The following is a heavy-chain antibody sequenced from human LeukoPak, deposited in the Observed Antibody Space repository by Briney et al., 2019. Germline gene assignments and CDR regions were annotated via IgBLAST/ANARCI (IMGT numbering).Heavy chain of an antibody. CDR2: FDPEDGET. V-gene: IGHV1-24*01. J-gene: IGHJ4*02. CDR1: GYTLTELS. Sequence: ASVKVSCKVSGYTLTELSMHWVRQAPGKGLEWMGGFDPEDGETIYAQKFQGRVTMTEDTSTDTAYMELSSLRSEDTAVYYCARRDSSGYYYVLWGQGTLVTVSS. CDR3: ARRDSSGYYYVL. D-gene: IGHD3-22*01.